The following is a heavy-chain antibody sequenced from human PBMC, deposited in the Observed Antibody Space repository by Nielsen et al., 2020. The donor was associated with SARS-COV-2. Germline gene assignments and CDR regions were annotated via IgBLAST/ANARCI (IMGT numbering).Heavy chain of an antibody. J-gene: IGHJ4*02. CDR1: GYTFTTYA. CDR2: INTHTGNP. D-gene: IGHD5-24*01. Sequence: ASVQVPCKASGYTFTTYAINWVRQPPGQGLAWMVWINTHTGNPTNAQGFTGRFVFSLDTSVSTAYLQISSLRAEDTAVYYCARDRGDGYNSGVDYWGQGTLVTVSS. CDR3: ARDRGDGYNSGVDY. V-gene: IGHV7-4-1*02.